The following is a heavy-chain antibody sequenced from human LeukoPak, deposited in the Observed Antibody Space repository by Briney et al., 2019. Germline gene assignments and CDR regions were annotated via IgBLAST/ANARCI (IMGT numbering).Heavy chain of an antibody. V-gene: IGHV4-59*08. CDR3: ARHVGIHLWSLYFDY. Sequence: SETLSLTCIVSGGSISSYYWSWIRQPPGKGLEWIGYIYFSGSTDYNPSLKSRVTIPLDTSNHQFSLKLTSVTAADTAVYYCARHVGIHLWSLYFDYWGQGSLVTVSS. CDR2: IYFSGST. CDR1: GGSISSYY. J-gene: IGHJ4*02. D-gene: IGHD5-18*01.